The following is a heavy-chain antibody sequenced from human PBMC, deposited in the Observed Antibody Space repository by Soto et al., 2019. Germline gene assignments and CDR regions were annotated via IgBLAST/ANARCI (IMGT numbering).Heavy chain of an antibody. CDR1: GYSIRSGYC. D-gene: IGHD3-10*01. CDR3: AALWFGELAFNY. Sequence: PSETLSLTCSVSGYSIRSGYCWGWVRQAPGKGLEWLGSVYHNGIMSHNPSFQSRVTISVDTSKNQFSLNLRSVTAADTAVYYCAALWFGELAFNYWGHGIRVTVSS. J-gene: IGHJ4*01. CDR2: VYHNGIM. V-gene: IGHV4-38-2*02.